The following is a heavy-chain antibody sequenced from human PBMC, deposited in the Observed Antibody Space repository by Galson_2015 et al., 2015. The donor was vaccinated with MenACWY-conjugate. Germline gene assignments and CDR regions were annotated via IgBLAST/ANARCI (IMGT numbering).Heavy chain of an antibody. CDR1: GFNFGGSH. D-gene: IGHD2-2*01. CDR2: FRSQSRNYET. CDR3: ARQTNSCHDF. V-gene: IGHV3-73*01. J-gene: IGHJ4*02. Sequence: SLRLSCADSGFNFGGSHMHWVRQPPGKGLEWVGHFRSQSRNYETAYGASVMGRFTIFRDDSRNTAYLQMNNLKVEDTAVYYCARQTNSCHDFWGQGTLVTVSS.